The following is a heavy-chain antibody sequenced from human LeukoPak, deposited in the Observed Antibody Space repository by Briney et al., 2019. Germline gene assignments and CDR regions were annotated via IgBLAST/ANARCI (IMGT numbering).Heavy chain of an antibody. J-gene: IGHJ4*02. CDR1: GGSFSGYY. D-gene: IGHD6-19*01. Sequence: PSETLSLTCAVYGGSFSGYYWSWIRQPPGKGLEWIGEINHSGSTNYNPSLKSRVTISVDTSKNQFSLKLSSVTAADTAVYYCAITGYSSGWAFDYWGQGTLVTVSS. V-gene: IGHV4-34*01. CDR3: AITGYSSGWAFDY. CDR2: INHSGST.